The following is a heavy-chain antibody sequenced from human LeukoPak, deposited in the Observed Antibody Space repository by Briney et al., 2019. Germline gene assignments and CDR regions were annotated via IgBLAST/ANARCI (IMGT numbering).Heavy chain of an antibody. V-gene: IGHV4-39*01. D-gene: IGHD3-10*01. CDR3: ARHVQNYYGSGSLNGMDV. Sequence: SETLSLTCTVSGGSISNSSYYWGWIRQPPGKGLEWIGSIYYSGSTYYNPSLKSRVTISVDTSKNQFSLKLSSVTAADTAVYYCARHVQNYYGSGSLNGMDVWGRGTTVTVSS. CDR2: IYYSGST. J-gene: IGHJ6*02. CDR1: GGSISNSSYY.